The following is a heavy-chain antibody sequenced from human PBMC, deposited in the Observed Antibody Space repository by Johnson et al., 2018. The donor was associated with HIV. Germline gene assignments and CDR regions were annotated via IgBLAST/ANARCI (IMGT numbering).Heavy chain of an antibody. CDR2: IYSGGST. D-gene: IGHD6-13*01. CDR1: GFTFSSYA. CDR3: ARVLESKVAAGSWAFDI. J-gene: IGHJ3*02. Sequence: EVQLVESGGGLVQPGGSLRLSCAASGFTFSSYAMSWVRQAPGKGLEWVSVIYSGGSTYYADSVKGRFTISRDNAKNSVYLQMNSLRAEDTAVYYCARVLESKVAAGSWAFDIWGQGTMVTVSS. V-gene: IGHV3-23*03.